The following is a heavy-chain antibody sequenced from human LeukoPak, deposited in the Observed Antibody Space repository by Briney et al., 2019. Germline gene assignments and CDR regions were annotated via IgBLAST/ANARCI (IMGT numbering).Heavy chain of an antibody. CDR1: GGSISSSSYY. D-gene: IGHD6-19*01. J-gene: IGHJ4*02. V-gene: IGHV4-39*07. CDR3: ARTYSSGWETFDY. CDR2: IYYSGST. Sequence: PSETLSLTCTASGGSISSSSYYWGWIRQPPGKGLEWIGSIYYSGSTNYNPSLKSRVTISVDTSKNQFSLKVSSVTAADTAVYYCARTYSSGWETFDYWAREPWSPSPQ.